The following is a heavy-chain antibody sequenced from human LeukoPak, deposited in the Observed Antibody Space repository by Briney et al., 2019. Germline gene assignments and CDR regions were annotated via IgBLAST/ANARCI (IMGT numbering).Heavy chain of an antibody. V-gene: IGHV3-74*01. CDR1: GFTFSSYW. CDR3: ARVPPPNYDFWSGYKNTYYYYGMDV. D-gene: IGHD3-3*01. Sequence: GGSLRLSCAASGFTFSSYWMHWVRQAPGKGLVWVSRINSDGSSTSYADSVKGRFTISRDNAKNTLYLQMNSPRAEDTAVYYCARVPPPNYDFWSGYKNTYYYYGMDVWGQGTTVTVSS. J-gene: IGHJ6*02. CDR2: INSDGSST.